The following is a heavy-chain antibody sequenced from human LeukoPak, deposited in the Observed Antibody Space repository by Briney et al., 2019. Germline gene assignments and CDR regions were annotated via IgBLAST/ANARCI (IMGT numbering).Heavy chain of an antibody. CDR3: ARGYYDILTGYYTLSDD. J-gene: IGHJ4*02. D-gene: IGHD3-9*01. V-gene: IGHV1-69*04. CDR1: GGTFSSYA. Sequence: REASVKVSCKASGGTFSSYASSWVRQAPGQGLEWMGRIIPILGIANYAQKFQGRVTITADKSTSTAYMELSSLRSEDTAVYYCARGYYDILTGYYTLSDDWGQGTLVTVSS. CDR2: IIPILGIA.